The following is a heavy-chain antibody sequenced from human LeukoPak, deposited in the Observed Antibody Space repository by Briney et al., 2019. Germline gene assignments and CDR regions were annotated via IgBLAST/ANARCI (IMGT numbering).Heavy chain of an antibody. CDR2: IYHSGST. D-gene: IGHD1/OR15-1a*01. J-gene: IGHJ5*02. V-gene: IGHV4-4*02. CDR3: ARALNSAGWFDP. CDR1: GGSISSSNW. Sequence: SGTLSLTCAVSGGSISSSNWWSWVRQPPGKGLEWIGEIYHSGSTNYNPSLKSRVTISVDTSKNQFSLKLSSVTAADTAVYYCARALNSAGWFDPWGQGTLVTVSS.